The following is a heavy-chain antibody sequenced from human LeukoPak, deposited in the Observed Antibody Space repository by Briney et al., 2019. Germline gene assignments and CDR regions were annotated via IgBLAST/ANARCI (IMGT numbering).Heavy chain of an antibody. J-gene: IGHJ4*02. D-gene: IGHD3-22*01. CDR2: ISYDGSNK. Sequence: GGSLRLSCAASGFTFSSYAMHWVRQAPGKGLEWVAVISYDGSNKYYADSVKGRFTISRDNSKNTLYLQMNSLRAEDTAVYYCARDLDSSGYYFGYWGQGTLVTVSS. CDR1: GFTFSSYA. V-gene: IGHV3-30-3*01. CDR3: ARDLDSSGYYFGY.